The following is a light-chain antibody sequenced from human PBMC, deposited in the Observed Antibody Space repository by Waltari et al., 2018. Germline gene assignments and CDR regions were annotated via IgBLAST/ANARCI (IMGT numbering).Light chain of an antibody. CDR1: TSDVGSYDL. CDR3: CSYAGRGTYF. CDR2: EGF. Sequence: QSALTQPASVSGTPGQSITISCTGTTSDVGSYDLVSWYQQHPGEAPKLPIFEGFKRPPDISSRFSGSKSGSTASLTISGLQPEDEADYYCCSYAGRGTYFFGSGTKVTVL. J-gene: IGLJ1*01. V-gene: IGLV2-23*01.